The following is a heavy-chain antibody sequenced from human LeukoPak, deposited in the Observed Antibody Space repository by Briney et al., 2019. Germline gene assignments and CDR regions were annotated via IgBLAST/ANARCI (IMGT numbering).Heavy chain of an antibody. CDR1: GFTFSSYG. V-gene: IGHV3-53*01. CDR3: ARSDDYGAHFDY. J-gene: IGHJ4*02. Sequence: PGGSLRLSCAASGFTFSSYGMSWVRQAPGKGLEWVSVIYSGGSTYYADSVKGRFTISRDNSKNTLYLQMNSLRAEDTAVYYCARSDDYGAHFDYWGQGTLVTVSS. D-gene: IGHD4-17*01. CDR2: IYSGGST.